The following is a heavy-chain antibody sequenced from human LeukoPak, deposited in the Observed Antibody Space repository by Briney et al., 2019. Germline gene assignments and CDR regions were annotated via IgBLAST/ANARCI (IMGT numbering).Heavy chain of an antibody. Sequence: PSEALSLTCTVSGGSISSYYWSWIRQPPGKGLEWIGYIYYSGSTNYNPSLKSRVTISVDTSKNQFSLKLSSVTAADTAVYYCARRSAPTLYYYYGMDVWGQGTTVTVSS. V-gene: IGHV4-59*01. CDR1: GGSISSYY. CDR3: ARRSAPTLYYYYGMDV. CDR2: IYYSGST. J-gene: IGHJ6*02.